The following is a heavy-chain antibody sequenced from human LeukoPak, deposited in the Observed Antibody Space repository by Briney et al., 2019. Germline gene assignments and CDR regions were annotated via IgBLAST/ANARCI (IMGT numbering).Heavy chain of an antibody. CDR3: ASTTVNKFLGQHDY. Sequence: PSETLSLTCTVSGGSIGNYYWTWIRQPPGKGLEWIGYVYYSGSTYYSPSLKSRVTISVDTSKNVFSLKVTSVTAADTAVYYCASTTVNKFLGQHDYWGQGTLVTVSS. CDR2: VYYSGST. CDR1: GGSIGNYY. D-gene: IGHD4-11*01. V-gene: IGHV4-59*01. J-gene: IGHJ4*02.